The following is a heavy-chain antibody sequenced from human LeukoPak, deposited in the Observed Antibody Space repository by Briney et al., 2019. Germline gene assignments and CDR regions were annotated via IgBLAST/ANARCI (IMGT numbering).Heavy chain of an antibody. CDR3: AKVAGNPQWLVHYYYYGMDV. CDR1: GFTFSSYA. V-gene: IGHV3-23*01. CDR2: ISGSGGST. D-gene: IGHD6-19*01. Sequence: PGGSLRLSCAASGFTFSSYAMSWVRQAPGKGLEWVSAISGSGGSTYYADSVKGRFTISRDNSKNTLYLQMNSLRAEDTAVYYCAKVAGNPQWLVHYYYYGMDVWGQGTTVTVSS. J-gene: IGHJ6*02.